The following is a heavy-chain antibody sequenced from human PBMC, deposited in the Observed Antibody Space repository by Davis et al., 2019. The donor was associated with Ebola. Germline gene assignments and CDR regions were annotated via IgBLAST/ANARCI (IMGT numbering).Heavy chain of an antibody. J-gene: IGHJ4*02. CDR2: FSETSDTNFKA. V-gene: IGHV3-23*05. Sequence: GESLKISCEIPGLISSNYVMHWVRLAPGKGLEWTPFSETSDTNFKANYADSVKGRFTIIRDNSRNTVFLQMNSLRVDDTAVYYCAKIGVRHSGDYWGQGTLVTVSS. CDR1: GLISSNYV. CDR3: AKIGVRHSGDY. D-gene: IGHD3-10*01.